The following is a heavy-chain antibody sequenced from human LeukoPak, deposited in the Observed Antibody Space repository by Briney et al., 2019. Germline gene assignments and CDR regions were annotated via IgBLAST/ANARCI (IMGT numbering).Heavy chain of an antibody. Sequence: SETLSLTCTVSGGSISSDSYYWAWIRQPPGKGLEWIASIYYSGSTYYNPSLKSRVTISVDTSRNQFSLKLSSVTAADTAVYYCASLAVAGLSEGYWGQGTLVIISS. CDR2: IYYSGST. J-gene: IGHJ4*02. V-gene: IGHV4-39*01. CDR1: GGSISSDSYY. CDR3: ASLAVAGLSEGY. D-gene: IGHD6-19*01.